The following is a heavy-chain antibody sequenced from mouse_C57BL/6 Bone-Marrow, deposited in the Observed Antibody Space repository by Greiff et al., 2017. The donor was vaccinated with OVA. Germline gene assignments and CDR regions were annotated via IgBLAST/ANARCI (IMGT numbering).Heavy chain of an antibody. Sequence: VQLQQSGAELARPGASVKLSCKASGYTFTSYGISWVKQRTGQGLEWIGEIYPRSGNTYYNEKFKGKATLTADKSSSTAYMELRRLTSEDSAVYFCARSRTGTHLYFDVWGTGTTVTVSS. V-gene: IGHV1-81*01. J-gene: IGHJ1*03. D-gene: IGHD4-1*01. CDR3: ARSRTGTHLYFDV. CDR2: IYPRSGNT. CDR1: GYTFTSYG.